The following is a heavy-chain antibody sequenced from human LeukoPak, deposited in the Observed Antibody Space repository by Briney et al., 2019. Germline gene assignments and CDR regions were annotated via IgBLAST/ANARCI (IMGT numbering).Heavy chain of an antibody. V-gene: IGHV3-74*01. J-gene: IGHJ3*02. CDR3: ARVPYSSSSGRALDI. D-gene: IGHD6-6*01. CDR2: INSDGSST. Sequence: GGSLRLSCAAPGFTFSSYWMHWVRQAPGKGLVWVSRINSDGSSTNYADSVKGRFTISSDNAKNTLYLQMNSLRAEDTAVYYCARVPYSSSSGRALDIWGQGTMVTVSS. CDR1: GFTFSSYW.